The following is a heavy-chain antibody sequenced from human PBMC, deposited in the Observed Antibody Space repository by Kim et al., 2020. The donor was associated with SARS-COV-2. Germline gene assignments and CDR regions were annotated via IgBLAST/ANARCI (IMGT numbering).Heavy chain of an antibody. J-gene: IGHJ4*02. Sequence: GGSLRLSCAASGFTFSSYAMSWVRQAPGKGLEWVSAISGSGVSTYYADSVKGRFTISRDNSKNTLYLQMNSLRAEDTAVYYCGGCSGGSRAAVDYWGQGTLVTVSS. CDR3: GGCSGGSRAAVDY. CDR2: ISGSGVST. V-gene: IGHV3-23*01. D-gene: IGHD2-15*01. CDR1: GFTFSSYA.